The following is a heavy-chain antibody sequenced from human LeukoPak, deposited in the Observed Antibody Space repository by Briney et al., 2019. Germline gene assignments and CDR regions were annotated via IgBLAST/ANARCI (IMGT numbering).Heavy chain of an antibody. CDR2: IKHDGSEK. J-gene: IGHJ4*02. CDR3: ARAAGWDRSDY. V-gene: IGHV3-7*05. D-gene: IGHD1-26*01. CDR1: GFTFSSYA. Sequence: GGSLRLSCAASGFTFSSYAMNWVRQAPGKGLEWVANIKHDGSEKYYVDSVRGRFTISRDNAKNSLYLQMNSLRPEDTAVYYCARAAGWDRSDYWGQGTLVTVSS.